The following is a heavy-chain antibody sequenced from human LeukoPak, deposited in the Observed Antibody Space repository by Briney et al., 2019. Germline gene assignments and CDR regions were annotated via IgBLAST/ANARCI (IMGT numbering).Heavy chain of an antibody. D-gene: IGHD3-3*01. CDR2: FDPEDGET. CDR3: ATLQFTIFGVVPDFDY. Sequence: GASVKVSCKVSGYTLTELSLHWVRQAPGKRLEWVGGFDPEDGETIYAQKFQGRVTMTEDTSTDTTYMELSSLRSEDTAVYYCATLQFTIFGVVPDFDYWGQGTLVTVSS. V-gene: IGHV1-24*01. J-gene: IGHJ4*02. CDR1: GYTLTELS.